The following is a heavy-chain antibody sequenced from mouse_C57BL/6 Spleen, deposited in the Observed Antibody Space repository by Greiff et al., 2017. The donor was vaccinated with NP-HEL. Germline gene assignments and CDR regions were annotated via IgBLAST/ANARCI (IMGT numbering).Heavy chain of an antibody. CDR2: ISYDGSN. Sequence: EVKLMESGPGLVKPSQSLSLTCSVTGYSITSGYYWNWIRQFPGNKLEWMGYISYDGSNNYNPSLKNRISITRDTSKNQFFLKLNSVTTEDTATYYCARVPLTVVATGNYFDYWGQGTTLTVSS. J-gene: IGHJ2*01. D-gene: IGHD1-1*01. CDR1: GYSITSGYY. V-gene: IGHV3-6*01. CDR3: ARVPLTVVATGNYFDY.